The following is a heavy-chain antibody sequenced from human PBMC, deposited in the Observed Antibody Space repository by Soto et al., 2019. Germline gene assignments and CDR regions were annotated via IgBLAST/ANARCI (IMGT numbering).Heavy chain of an antibody. V-gene: IGHV1-69*06. D-gene: IGHD6-6*01. J-gene: IGHJ6*02. CDR1: GGTFSSYT. CDR2: IIPIFGTA. CDR3: AGTYSSSHYYGMDV. Sequence: ASVKVFCKASGGTFSSYTISWVRQAPGQGLEWIGGIIPIFGTANYAQKFQGGLTITADKSTNTAYMELSSLRSEDTAVYYCAGTYSSSHYYGMDVWGQGTTVTVSS.